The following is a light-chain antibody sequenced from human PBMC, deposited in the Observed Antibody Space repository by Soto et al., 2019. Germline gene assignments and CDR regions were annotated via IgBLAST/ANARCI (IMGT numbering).Light chain of an antibody. CDR3: SSYTSSSTLV. CDR2: DVS. Sequence: QSVLTQPASVSGSPGQSITISCTGTSSDVGGYNYVSWYQQHPGKAPKLMIYDVSNRSSGVSNRFSGSKSGHTASLTISGLQAEDEADYYCSSYTSSSTLVFGGGTKLTVL. V-gene: IGLV2-14*01. J-gene: IGLJ2*01. CDR1: SSDVGGYNY.